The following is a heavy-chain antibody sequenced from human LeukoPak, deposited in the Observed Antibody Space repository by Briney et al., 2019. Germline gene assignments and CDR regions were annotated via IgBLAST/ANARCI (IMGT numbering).Heavy chain of an antibody. D-gene: IGHD3-22*01. CDR3: ARDFGFSPSSGYSFDY. V-gene: IGHV3-33*01. Sequence: GGSLRLSCAASGFTFSRYGMHWVRQAPGKGLEGVAVIWYDGSNRQYADSVKGRFTISRDNSKNTLYLQMNSLRAEDTAVYYCARDFGFSPSSGYSFDYWGQGTLVTVSS. CDR2: IWYDGSNR. J-gene: IGHJ4*02. CDR1: GFTFSRYG.